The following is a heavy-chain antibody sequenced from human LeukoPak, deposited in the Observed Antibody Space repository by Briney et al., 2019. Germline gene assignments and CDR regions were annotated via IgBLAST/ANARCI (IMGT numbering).Heavy chain of an antibody. CDR1: GYTFTGYY. J-gene: IGHJ4*02. CDR2: INPNSGGT. Sequence: ASVKVSCKASGYTFTGYYMHWLRQPPGQGREWMGWINPNSGGTNYAQKFQGRVTMTRDTSISTAYMELSRLRSADTAVYYCARSLLWFGESYYFDYWGQGTLVTVSS. D-gene: IGHD3-10*01. V-gene: IGHV1-2*02. CDR3: ARSLLWFGESYYFDY.